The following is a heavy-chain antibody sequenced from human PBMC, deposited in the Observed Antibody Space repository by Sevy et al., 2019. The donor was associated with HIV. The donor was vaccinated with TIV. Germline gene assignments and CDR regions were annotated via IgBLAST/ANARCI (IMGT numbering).Heavy chain of an antibody. V-gene: IGHV3-23*01. CDR3: AKEYTSGYS. Sequence: GGSLRLSCAASGFTFSSYVLSWVRRAPGKGLEWVSTISGSGGSTYYADSVKGRFSISRDNSKNTMYLEMNSLRAEDTAVYYCAKEYTSGYSWGQGTLVTVSS. CDR2: ISGSGGST. D-gene: IGHD3-22*01. CDR1: GFTFSSYV. J-gene: IGHJ4*02.